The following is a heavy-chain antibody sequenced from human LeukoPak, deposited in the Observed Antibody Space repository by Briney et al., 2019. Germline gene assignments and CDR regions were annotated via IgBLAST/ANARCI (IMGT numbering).Heavy chain of an antibody. Sequence: PRGSLRLSCAASGFTFSSYAMHWVRQAPGKGLEWVAVISYDGSNKYYADSVKGRFTISRDNSKNTLYLQMNSLRAEDTAVYYCARSPEYCSGGSCSWGQGTLVTVSS. CDR2: ISYDGSNK. V-gene: IGHV3-30*04. J-gene: IGHJ5*02. CDR1: GFTFSSYA. D-gene: IGHD2-15*01. CDR3: ARSPEYCSGGSCS.